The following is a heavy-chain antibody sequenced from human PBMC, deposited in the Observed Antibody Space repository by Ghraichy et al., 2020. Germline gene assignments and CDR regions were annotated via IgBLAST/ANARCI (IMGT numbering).Heavy chain of an antibody. V-gene: IGHV3-48*02. CDR3: ARPNREYYDFWSGYYRN. J-gene: IGHJ4*02. Sequence: GGSLRLSCAASGFTFSSYSMSWVRQAPGKGLEWVSYISSSSSTIYYADSVKGRFTISRDNAKNSLHLQMNSLRDEDTAVYYCARPNREYYDFWSGYYRNWGQRTLVTVSS. CDR2: ISSSSSTI. CDR1: GFTFSSYS. D-gene: IGHD3-3*01.